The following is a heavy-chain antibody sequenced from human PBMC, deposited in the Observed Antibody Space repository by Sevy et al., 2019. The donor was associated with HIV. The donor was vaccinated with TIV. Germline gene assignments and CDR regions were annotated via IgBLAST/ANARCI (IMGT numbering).Heavy chain of an antibody. CDR3: AGAPPVRSGDDSLNWFAP. Sequence: ETLSLTCTVSGGSISAYYWSWIRQPPGKGLEWIGYIHYTGNTKYNPSLESRVTISVDTSKNQFSLKLSSVTAADTAIYYCAGAPPVRSGDDSLNWFAPWGQGTLVTVSS. CDR2: IHYTGNT. CDR1: GGSISAYY. J-gene: IGHJ5*02. D-gene: IGHD5-12*01. V-gene: IGHV4-59*01.